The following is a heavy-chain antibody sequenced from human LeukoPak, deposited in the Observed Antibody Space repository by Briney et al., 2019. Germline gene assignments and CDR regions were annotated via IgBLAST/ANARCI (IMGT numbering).Heavy chain of an antibody. D-gene: IGHD3-9*01. V-gene: IGHV3-23*01. CDR1: GFTFSNEA. J-gene: IGHJ4*02. CDR3: AKWGDYDVLTGYYVSDY. CDR2: ITGSGGKT. Sequence: GGSLRLSCAASGFTFSNEAMSWGRQAPGKGMEWVSAITGSGGKTYYADSVKGRFPISRDNSKNTLYLQMNSLRAEDTAVYYCAKWGDYDVLTGYYVSDYWGQGTLVTVSS.